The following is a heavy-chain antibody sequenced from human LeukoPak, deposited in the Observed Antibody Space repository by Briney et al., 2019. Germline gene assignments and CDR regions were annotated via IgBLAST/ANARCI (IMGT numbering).Heavy chain of an antibody. CDR1: GFTFRSYA. J-gene: IGHJ4*02. V-gene: IGHV3-30-3*01. CDR2: ISYDGSNK. CDR3: ASNYFDDSGYYWGFDY. Sequence: GGSLRLSFAASGFTFRSYAMHWGRPAPGKGVEGVGVISYDGSNKYYADSVKGRFTISRDNSKNMLYLQMNSLRAEDTAMYYCASNYFDDSGYYWGFDYWGQGTLVTVSS. D-gene: IGHD3-22*01.